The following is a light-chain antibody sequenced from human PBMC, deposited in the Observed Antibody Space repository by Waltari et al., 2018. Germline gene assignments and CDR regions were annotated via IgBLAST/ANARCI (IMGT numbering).Light chain of an antibody. CDR2: DVS. Sequence: QSALTQPASVSGSPGQSITISCTGTSSAVGGYNYVSWYHQHPGKAPEIIIYDVSNRPSGVSYHFSGSKSGNTASLTISGLQAEDEADYYCASYTSIGTYVFGTGTKVTVL. CDR1: SSAVGGYNY. CDR3: ASYTSIGTYV. V-gene: IGLV2-14*03. J-gene: IGLJ1*01.